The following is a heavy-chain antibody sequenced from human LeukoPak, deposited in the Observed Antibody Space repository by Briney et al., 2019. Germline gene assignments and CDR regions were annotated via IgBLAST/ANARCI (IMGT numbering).Heavy chain of an antibody. CDR1: GFTFDDYA. CDR2: INWKSGSI. D-gene: IGHD3-9*01. Sequence: PGGSLRLSCAGSGFTFDDYAMHWVRQPPGKGLEWVSGINWKSGSIGYADSVKGRFTISRDNAKNSLYLQMNSLRAEDTAFYYCAKGGDVDILNSHDAFDIWGQGTMVTVSS. V-gene: IGHV3-9*01. J-gene: IGHJ3*02. CDR3: AKGGDVDILNSHDAFDI.